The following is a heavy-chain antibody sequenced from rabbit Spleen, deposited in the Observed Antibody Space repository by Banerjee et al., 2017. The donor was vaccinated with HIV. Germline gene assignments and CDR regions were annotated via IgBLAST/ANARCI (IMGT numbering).Heavy chain of an antibody. V-gene: IGHV1S40*01. J-gene: IGHJ6*01. D-gene: IGHD2-1*01. CDR3: ARGSATMTMVITGYYLSL. CDR2: IEGGSSSFT. Sequence: QSLEESGGDLVKPGASLTLTCTASGVSFSGSSYMCWVRQAPGKGLEWIACIEGGSSSFTYFASWAKGRFTISKASSTTVTLQLNSLTAADTATYFCARGSATMTMVITGYYLSLWGPGTLVTVS. CDR1: GVSFSGSSY.